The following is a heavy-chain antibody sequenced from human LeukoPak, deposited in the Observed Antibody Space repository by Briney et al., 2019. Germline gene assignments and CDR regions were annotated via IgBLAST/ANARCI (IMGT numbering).Heavy chain of an antibody. D-gene: IGHD5-24*01. CDR1: GGSIVSPGYY. J-gene: IGHJ4*02. Sequence: SETLSLTCTVSGGSIVSPGYYWSWIRQHPGKGLEWIGYIYFSGGTYYNPSLKSRLTISVDTSKNQFSLELSSVTAADTAVYYCARVEVATILNWGQGTLVTVSS. CDR2: IYFSGGT. CDR3: ARVEVATILN. V-gene: IGHV4-31*03.